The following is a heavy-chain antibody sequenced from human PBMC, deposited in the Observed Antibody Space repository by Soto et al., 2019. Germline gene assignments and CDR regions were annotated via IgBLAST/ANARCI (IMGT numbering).Heavy chain of an antibody. D-gene: IGHD5-12*01. Sequence: QIQLVESGGGVVQPGRSLRLSCAASGFAFRSYGMHWVRQVPGRGLDWLSVISYDTNTIHYAGSVRGRFTISRDNSKNTVYLEIKSLRPEDTAIYYWAKGVATAAVLDYWGPGTLVTVSP. CDR2: ISYDTNTI. J-gene: IGHJ4*02. CDR1: GFAFRSYG. CDR3: AKGVATAAVLDY. V-gene: IGHV3-30*18.